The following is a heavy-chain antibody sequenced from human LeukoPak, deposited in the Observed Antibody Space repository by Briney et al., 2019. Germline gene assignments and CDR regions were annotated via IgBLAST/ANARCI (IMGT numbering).Heavy chain of an antibody. D-gene: IGHD6-19*01. CDR1: GFIFSDYG. CDR3: ATGGWYLAY. J-gene: IGHJ4*02. Sequence: PGGSLRLSCAASGFIFSDYGMHWVRQAPGKGLEWVTFIRYDGSNKYYADSVKGRFTISRDNSKNTLYLQMDSLRAEDTAVYYCATGGWYLAYWGQGTLVTVSS. CDR2: IRYDGSNK. V-gene: IGHV3-30*02.